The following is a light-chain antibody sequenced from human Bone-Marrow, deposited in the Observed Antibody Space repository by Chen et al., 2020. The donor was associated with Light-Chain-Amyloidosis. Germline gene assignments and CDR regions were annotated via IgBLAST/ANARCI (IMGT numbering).Light chain of an antibody. CDR3: SSYTTSTTWV. J-gene: IGLJ3*02. CDR2: EVS. V-gene: IGLV2-14*01. Sequence: QSALTQPASVSGSPGHSIAISGTGASSDIGGYNFVSWYQQHSGKAPKLILYEVSNRPSGVSSRFSGSKSGDTASLTSSGLQPEDEADYYCSSYTTSTTWVFGGGTKLTVL. CDR1: SSDIGGYNF.